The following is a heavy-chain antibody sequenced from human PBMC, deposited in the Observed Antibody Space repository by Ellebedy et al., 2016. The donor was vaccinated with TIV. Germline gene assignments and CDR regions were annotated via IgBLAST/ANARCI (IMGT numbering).Heavy chain of an antibody. V-gene: IGHV3-7*04. CDR1: GFPFRDYW. Sequence: GESLKISCAASGFPFRDYWMSWVRQVPGKGLEWVANINQDGSETYYVDSVGGRFTISRDNGKDSLYLQMNSLRAEDTSTYYCARAGSIGTVDYWGQGTLVTVSS. CDR2: INQDGSET. D-gene: IGHD1-26*01. CDR3: ARAGSIGTVDY. J-gene: IGHJ4*02.